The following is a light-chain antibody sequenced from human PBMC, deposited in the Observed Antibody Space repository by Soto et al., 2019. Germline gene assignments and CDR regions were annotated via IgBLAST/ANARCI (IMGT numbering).Light chain of an antibody. Sequence: QSALTQPPSVSGSSGQSVAISCSGTSSDVGSYNRVSWYQQPPGTAPKLMIFDVSNRPSGVPDRFSGSKSGNTASLTISGLQAEDEADYYCSSFTISNTYVFGTGTKVTVL. J-gene: IGLJ1*01. CDR2: DVS. CDR1: SSDVGSYNR. V-gene: IGLV2-18*02. CDR3: SSFTISNTYV.